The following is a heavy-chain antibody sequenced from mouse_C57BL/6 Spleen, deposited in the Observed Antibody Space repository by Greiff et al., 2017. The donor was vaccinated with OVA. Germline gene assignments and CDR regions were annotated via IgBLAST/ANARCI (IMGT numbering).Heavy chain of an antibody. CDR3: ARKNELGRGY. CDR1: GYTFTSYW. D-gene: IGHD4-1*01. V-gene: IGHV1-55*01. CDR2: IYPGSGST. J-gene: IGHJ2*01. Sequence: QVQLQQPGAELVKPGASVKMSCKASGYTFTSYWITWVKQRPGQGLEWIGDIYPGSGSTNYNEKFKSKATLTVDKSSSTAYMQLSSLTSEDSAVYYCARKNELGRGYWGQGTTLTVSS.